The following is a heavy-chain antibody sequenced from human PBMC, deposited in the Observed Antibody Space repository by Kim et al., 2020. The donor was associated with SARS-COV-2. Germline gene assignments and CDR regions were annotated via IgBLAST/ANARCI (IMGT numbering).Heavy chain of an antibody. J-gene: IGHJ4*02. CDR3: ARVKSIGKFDLDY. Sequence: YSQKFQGRVTITRDTSASTAYMELSSLRSEDTAVYYCARVKSIGKFDLDYWGQGTLVTVSS. V-gene: IGHV1-3*01. D-gene: IGHD2-21*01.